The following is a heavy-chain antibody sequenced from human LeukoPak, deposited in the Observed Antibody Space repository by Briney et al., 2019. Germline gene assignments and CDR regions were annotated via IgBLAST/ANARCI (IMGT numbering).Heavy chain of an antibody. D-gene: IGHD2-21*02. Sequence: GGSLRLSCTASGFTFSSYEMNWVRQAPGKGLEWVSYISSSGTTIYYAGSVKGRFTISRDNAKNTLYLQMNSLRADDTAVYYCARDGDAPMTDFDYWGQGTLVTVSS. J-gene: IGHJ4*02. CDR3: ARDGDAPMTDFDY. CDR1: GFTFSSYE. CDR2: ISSSGTTI. V-gene: IGHV3-48*03.